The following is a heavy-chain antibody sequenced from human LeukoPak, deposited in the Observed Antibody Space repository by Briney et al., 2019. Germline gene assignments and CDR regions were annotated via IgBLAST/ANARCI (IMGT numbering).Heavy chain of an antibody. CDR3: ARVLRGSSWYDWFDP. CDR2: IYYSGST. D-gene: IGHD6-13*01. V-gene: IGHV4-39*07. Sequence: SETLSLTCTVSGGSISSSSYYWGWIRQPPGKGLEWIGSIYYSGSTYYNPSLKSRVTISVDTSKNQFSLKLSSATAADTAVYYCARVLRGSSWYDWFDPWGQGTLVTVSS. J-gene: IGHJ5*02. CDR1: GGSISSSSYY.